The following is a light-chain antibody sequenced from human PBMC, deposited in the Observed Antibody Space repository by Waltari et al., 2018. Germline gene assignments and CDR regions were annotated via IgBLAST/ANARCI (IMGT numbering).Light chain of an antibody. Sequence: EIVMTQSPATLSVSQGERATLSCRASQTGSSNLAWYHQKTGQDPRLLIYGESTRSTGIPARFSGSGAGTEVTLTISSLQSEDFAVYYCQQYNNWPPWTFGQGTKVEIK. CDR1: QTGSSN. CDR3: QQYNNWPPWT. V-gene: IGKV3-15*01. J-gene: IGKJ1*01. CDR2: GES.